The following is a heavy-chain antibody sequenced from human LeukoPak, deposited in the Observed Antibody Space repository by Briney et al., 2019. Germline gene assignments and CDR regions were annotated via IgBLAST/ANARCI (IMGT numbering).Heavy chain of an antibody. J-gene: IGHJ4*02. V-gene: IGHV4-34*01. Sequence: SETLSLTCAVYGGSFSGYYWSWIRQPPGKGLEWIGEINHSGSTNYNPSLKSRVTISVDTSKNQFSLRLSSVTAADTAVYYCARGRVTIFGVAMRGFDYWGQGTLVTVSS. D-gene: IGHD3-3*01. CDR3: ARGRVTIFGVAMRGFDY. CDR2: INHSGST. CDR1: GGSFSGYY.